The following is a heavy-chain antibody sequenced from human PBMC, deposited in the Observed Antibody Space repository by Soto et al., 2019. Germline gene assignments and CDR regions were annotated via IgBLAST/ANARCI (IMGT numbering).Heavy chain of an antibody. CDR2: ITGTGGNT. Sequence: EVQLLESGGGLVQPGGSLRLSCAASGIPLSTYGMTWVRQAPGKGLEWVSAITGTGGNTYYVDSVKGRFTSSRDNSKNMLYLQVNSLRVEDTAVYYCARIRGYWYGLDVWGQGTTVTVSS. V-gene: IGHV3-23*01. J-gene: IGHJ6*02. CDR3: ARIRGYWYGLDV. CDR1: GIPLSTYG.